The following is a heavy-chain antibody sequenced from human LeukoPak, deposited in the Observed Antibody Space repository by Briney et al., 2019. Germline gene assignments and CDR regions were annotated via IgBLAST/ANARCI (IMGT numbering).Heavy chain of an antibody. J-gene: IGHJ4*02. CDR3: ARALGGYVVGEIGTHY. V-gene: IGHV3-21*01. CDR1: GFTFSSYS. D-gene: IGHD5-12*01. CDR2: ISSGSSYI. Sequence: GGSLRLSCAASGFTFSSYSMNWVRQAPGKGLEWVSSISSGSSYIYYADSVKGRFTISRDNAKNSLYLQMNSLRAEDTAVYYCARALGGYVVGEIGTHYWGQGTLVTVSS.